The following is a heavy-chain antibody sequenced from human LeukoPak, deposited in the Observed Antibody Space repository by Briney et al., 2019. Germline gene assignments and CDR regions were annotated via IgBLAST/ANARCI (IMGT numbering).Heavy chain of an antibody. CDR2: IYTSEST. Sequence: SETLSLTCTVTGXSISNHYWSWIRQPAGKGLEWIGRIYTSESTNYNPSLKSRVTMSVDTSKNQFSLELSSVTAADTAVYYCARHGLGFDPWGQGTLVTVSS. CDR3: ARHGLGFDP. D-gene: IGHD6-19*01. CDR1: GXSISNHY. J-gene: IGHJ5*02. V-gene: IGHV4-4*07.